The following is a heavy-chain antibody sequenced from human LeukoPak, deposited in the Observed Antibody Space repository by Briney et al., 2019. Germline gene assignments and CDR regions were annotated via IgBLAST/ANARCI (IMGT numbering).Heavy chain of an antibody. V-gene: IGHV1-8*03. D-gene: IGHD3-3*01. J-gene: IGHJ4*02. CDR3: ARDCGDFWSGYYGALCY. CDR1: GYTFTSYD. Sequence: ASVKVSCKASGYTFTSYDINWVRQATGQGLEWMGWMNPNSGNTGYAQKFQGRVTITRNTSISTAYMELCSLRSEDTAVYYCARDCGDFWSGYYGALCYWGQGTLVTVSS. CDR2: MNPNSGNT.